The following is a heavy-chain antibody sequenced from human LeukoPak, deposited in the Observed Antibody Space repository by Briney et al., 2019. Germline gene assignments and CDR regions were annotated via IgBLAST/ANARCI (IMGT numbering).Heavy chain of an antibody. CDR1: GFTFSSYA. Sequence: GGSLRLSCAASGFTFSSYAMHWVRQAPGKGLEWVAVISYDGSNKYYADSVKGRFTISRDNAKNSLYLQMNSLRAEDTAVYYCARGLSYGFDYWGQGTLVTVSS. CDR2: ISYDGSNK. V-gene: IGHV3-30-3*01. CDR3: ARGLSYGFDY. D-gene: IGHD5-18*01. J-gene: IGHJ4*02.